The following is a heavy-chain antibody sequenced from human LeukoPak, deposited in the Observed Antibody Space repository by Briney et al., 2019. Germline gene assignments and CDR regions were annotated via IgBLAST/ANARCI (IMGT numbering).Heavy chain of an antibody. Sequence: EASVKVSCXASGYTFTGYYMHWVRQAPGQGLEWMGRINPNSGGTNYAQKFQGRVTMTRDTSISTAYMELSRLRSDDTAVYYCARGYYYDSSGYFGIFDYWGQGTLVTVSS. V-gene: IGHV1-2*06. J-gene: IGHJ4*02. D-gene: IGHD3-22*01. CDR3: ARGYYYDSSGYFGIFDY. CDR2: INPNSGGT. CDR1: GYTFTGYY.